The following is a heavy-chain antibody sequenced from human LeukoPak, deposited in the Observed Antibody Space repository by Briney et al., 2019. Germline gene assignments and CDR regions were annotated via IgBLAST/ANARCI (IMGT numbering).Heavy chain of an antibody. D-gene: IGHD3-3*01. CDR1: GLTFSSYA. Sequence: GGSLRLSCAASGLTFSSYAMSWVRQAPGKGLEWVSAISSSGGSTYYADSVKGRFTISRDNSKNTLYLQMNSLRAEDTAVYYCAKQYSDIWSGYSSWGQGSLVTVSS. CDR2: ISSSGGST. J-gene: IGHJ5*02. V-gene: IGHV3-23*01. CDR3: AKQYSDIWSGYSS.